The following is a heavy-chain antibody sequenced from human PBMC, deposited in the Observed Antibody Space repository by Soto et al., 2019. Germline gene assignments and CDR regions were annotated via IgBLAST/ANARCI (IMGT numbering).Heavy chain of an antibody. CDR2: ISYDGSNK. J-gene: IGHJ6*02. V-gene: IGHV3-30-3*01. D-gene: IGHD3-22*01. Sequence: QVQLVESGGGVVQPGRSLRLSCAASGFTFSSYAMHWVRQAPGKGLEWVAVISYDGSNKYYADSVKGRFTISRDNSKNTLYLQMNSLRAEDTAVYYCARPPPIYDSSGYYYYYYGMDVWGQGTTVTVSS. CDR3: ARPPPIYDSSGYYYYYYGMDV. CDR1: GFTFSSYA.